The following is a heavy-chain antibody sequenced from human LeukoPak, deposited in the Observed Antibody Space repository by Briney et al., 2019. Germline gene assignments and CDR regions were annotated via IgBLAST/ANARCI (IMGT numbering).Heavy chain of an antibody. CDR1: GFIVSSNY. J-gene: IGHJ5*02. CDR2: IYSGSNT. V-gene: IGHV3-53*01. D-gene: IGHD6-19*01. CDR3: ARGNTLKVAGILKDNWFDP. Sequence: PGGSLRLSCAASGFIVSSNYMSWVRQAPGKGLEWVSVIYSGSNTYYADSVKGRFTISRDNFKNTVYLQMNSLRAEDTAVYYCARGNTLKVAGILKDNWFDPWGQGTLVTVSS.